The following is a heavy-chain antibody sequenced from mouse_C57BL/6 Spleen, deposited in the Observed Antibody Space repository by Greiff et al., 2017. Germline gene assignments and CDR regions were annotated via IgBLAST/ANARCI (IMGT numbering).Heavy chain of an antibody. V-gene: IGHV5-16*01. D-gene: IGHD1-1*01. Sequence: DVKLVESEGGLVQPGSSMKLSCTASGFTFSDYYMAWVRQVPEKGLEWVANINYDGSSTYYLDSLKSRFIISRDNAKNILYLQMSSLKSEDTATYYCAREGNYGHFDYWGQGTTLTVSS. CDR2: INYDGSST. CDR1: GFTFSDYY. CDR3: AREGNYGHFDY. J-gene: IGHJ2*01.